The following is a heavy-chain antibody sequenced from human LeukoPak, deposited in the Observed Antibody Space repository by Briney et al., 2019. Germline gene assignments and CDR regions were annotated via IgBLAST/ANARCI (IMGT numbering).Heavy chain of an antibody. D-gene: IGHD1-1*01. Sequence: GGSLRLSCAASGFTFSSYAMHWVRQGPGKGLEWVGTISYHGNNEYYADSVEGRFTISRDNSKNTLYLQMNSLRTEETAAYYCARDRVQLWNYGMDVWGQGTTVTVSS. V-gene: IGHV3-30-3*01. CDR3: ARDRVQLWNYGMDV. CDR2: ISYHGNNE. J-gene: IGHJ6*02. CDR1: GFTFSSYA.